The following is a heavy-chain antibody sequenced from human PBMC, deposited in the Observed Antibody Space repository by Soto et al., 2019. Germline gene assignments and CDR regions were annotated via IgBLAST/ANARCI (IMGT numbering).Heavy chain of an antibody. Sequence: GGSLRLSCAASGFTFSNSWMRWVRQAPGKGLEWVSVINSGGTTDYADSVKGRFTISRDISRNTLYLQMNSLRAEDTAAYYCVRENYYYGMDVWGQGTTVTVSS. CDR2: INSGGTT. J-gene: IGHJ6*02. CDR1: GFTFSNSW. CDR3: VRENYYYGMDV. V-gene: IGHV3-66*01.